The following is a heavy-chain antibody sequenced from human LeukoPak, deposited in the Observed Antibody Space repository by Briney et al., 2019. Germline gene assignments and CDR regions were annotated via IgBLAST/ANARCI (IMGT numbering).Heavy chain of an antibody. V-gene: IGHV3-15*01. CDR1: GVTSSDAS. J-gene: IGHJ1*01. CDR2: IKGKSAGGAT. Sequence: GRSLSLSCAPSGVTSSDASFSCVCQAPGRGLEWVGRIKGKSAGGATDYAAPVKGRFTISRDDSERTLYLQMNSLKAEDTAVYYCSTVTLFNLGGQGTLVTVSS. CDR3: STVTLFNL.